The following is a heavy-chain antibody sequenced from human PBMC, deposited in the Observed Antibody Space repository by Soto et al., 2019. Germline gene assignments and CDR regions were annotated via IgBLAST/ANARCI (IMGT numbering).Heavy chain of an antibody. CDR3: ARQAPYYDFWSGYATYYYYGMDF. CDR2: IYPGDSDT. CDR1: GYSFTSYW. J-gene: IGHJ6*02. V-gene: IGHV5-51*01. Sequence: GESLKISCKGSGYSFTSYWIGWVRQMPGKGLEWMGIIYPGDSDTRYSPSFQGQVTISADKSISTAYLQWSSLKASDTAMYYCARQAPYYDFWSGYATYYYYGMDFWGQGTTVTVSS. D-gene: IGHD3-3*01.